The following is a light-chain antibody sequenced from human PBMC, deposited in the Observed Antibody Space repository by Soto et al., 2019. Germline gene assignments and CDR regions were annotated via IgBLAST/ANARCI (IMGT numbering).Light chain of an antibody. Sequence: QSALTQPPSVSGSPGQSVTISCTGTSSDVGSYNRVSWYQQPPGTAPKLMIYEVTNRPSGVPNRFSASKSGNTASLTSSGLQAEDEADYYCTSYTGSRTWVFGGGTQLTVL. CDR1: SSDVGSYNR. J-gene: IGLJ3*02. CDR2: EVT. CDR3: TSYTGSRTWV. V-gene: IGLV2-18*02.